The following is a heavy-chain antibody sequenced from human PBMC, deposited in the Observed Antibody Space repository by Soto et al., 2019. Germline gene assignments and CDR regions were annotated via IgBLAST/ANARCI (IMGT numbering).Heavy chain of an antibody. CDR3: AIHSGCRGHYYGIDV. J-gene: IGHJ6*02. V-gene: IGHV1-69*13. CDR1: GGTFSSYA. CDR2: IIPIFGTA. D-gene: IGHD2-15*01. Sequence: GASVKVSCKASGGTFSSYAISWVRQAPGQGLEWMGGIIPIFGTANYAKKFQGRVTITADESTSTAYMELSSLRSEDTAVYYCAIHSGCRGHYYGIDVLGQRTTVTVSS.